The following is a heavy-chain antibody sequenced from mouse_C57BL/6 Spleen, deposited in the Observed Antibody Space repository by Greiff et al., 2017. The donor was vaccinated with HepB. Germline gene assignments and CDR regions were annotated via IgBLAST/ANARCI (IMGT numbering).Heavy chain of an antibody. J-gene: IGHJ3*01. CDR3: TRSRYGYDGWFAY. CDR2: IDPETGGT. D-gene: IGHD2-2*01. Sequence: VQLQQSGAELVRPGASVTLSCKASGYTFTDYEMHWVKQTPVHGLEWIGAIDPETGGTAYNQKFKGKAILTADKSSSTAYMELRSLTSEDSAVYYCTRSRYGYDGWFAYWGQGTLVTVSA. V-gene: IGHV1-15*01. CDR1: GYTFTDYE.